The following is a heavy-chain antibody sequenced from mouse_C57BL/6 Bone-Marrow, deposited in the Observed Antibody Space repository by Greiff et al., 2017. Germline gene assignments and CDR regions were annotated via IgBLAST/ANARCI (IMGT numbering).Heavy chain of an antibody. CDR3: ARPTVVAYYFDY. D-gene: IGHD1-1*01. Sequence: QVQLKESGPELVKPGASVKISCKASGYAFSSSWMNWVKQRPGKGLEWIGRIYPGDGDTNYNGKFKGKATLTADTSSSTAYMQLSSLTSEDSAVYFCARPTVVAYYFDYWGQGTTLTVSS. CDR1: GYAFSSSW. CDR2: IYPGDGDT. J-gene: IGHJ2*01. V-gene: IGHV1-82*01.